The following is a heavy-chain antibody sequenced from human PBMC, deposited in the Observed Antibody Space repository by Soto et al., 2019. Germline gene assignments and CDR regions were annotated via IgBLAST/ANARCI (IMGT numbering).Heavy chain of an antibody. CDR1: GFTFSSYA. CDR3: SKVFYYYDSSGYYYFDY. V-gene: IGHV3-23*01. D-gene: IGHD3-22*01. CDR2: ISGIGSTI. Sequence: GGSLRLSCAASGFTFSSYAVSWVRQAPGKGPEWISSISGIGSTIYYADSVKGRFTISRDNSKNTLYLQMSSLRAEDTAVYYCSKVFYYYDSSGYYYFDYWGQGTLVTVSS. J-gene: IGHJ4*02.